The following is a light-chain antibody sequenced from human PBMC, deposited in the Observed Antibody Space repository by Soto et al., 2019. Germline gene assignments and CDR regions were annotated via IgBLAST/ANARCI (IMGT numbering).Light chain of an antibody. CDR2: GAS. Sequence: EIVMTQFPATLAVSPGERATLSCRASQSVSSNLAWNQQRPGQAPRLLIYGASTRATGIPARFSGSGSGTEFTLTISSLQSEDFAVYYCQQYNDWWTFGQGTKVEIK. CDR1: QSVSSN. J-gene: IGKJ1*01. CDR3: QQYNDWWT. V-gene: IGKV3-15*01.